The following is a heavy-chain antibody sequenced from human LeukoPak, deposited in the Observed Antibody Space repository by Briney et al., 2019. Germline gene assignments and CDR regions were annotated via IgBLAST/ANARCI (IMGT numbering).Heavy chain of an antibody. V-gene: IGHV3-23*01. CDR3: AKIGVSGSWFFDL. CDR2: ISANSFYT. D-gene: IGHD1-1*01. J-gene: IGHJ2*01. Sequence: AGGSLRLSCAASGFTFSNHGMSWVRQAPGKGLEWVSSISANSFYTYYADSVKGRFTVSRDNSKNTLYLQMNNMAAEDTAVYFCAKIGVSGSWFFDLWGPGTLLTVSS. CDR1: GFTFSNHG.